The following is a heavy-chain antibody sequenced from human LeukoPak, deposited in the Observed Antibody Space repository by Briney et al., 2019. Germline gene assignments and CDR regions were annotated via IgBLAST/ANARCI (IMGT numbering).Heavy chain of an antibody. CDR1: GFTFSSYA. CDR2: ISYDGSNK. J-gene: IGHJ3*02. CDR3: AKGSTGDRAFDI. Sequence: PGRSLRLSCAASGFTFSSYAMHWVRQAPGKGLEWVAVISYDGSNKYYADSVKGRFTISRDNSKNTLYLQMNTLGAEDTAVYYCAKGSTGDRAFDIWGQVTMVTVSS. D-gene: IGHD7-27*01. V-gene: IGHV3-30-3*01.